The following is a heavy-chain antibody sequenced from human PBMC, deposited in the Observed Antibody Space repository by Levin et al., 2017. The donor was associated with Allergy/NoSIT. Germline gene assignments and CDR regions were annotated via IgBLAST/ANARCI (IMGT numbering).Heavy chain of an antibody. D-gene: IGHD1-14*01. CDR3: ARSGDY. V-gene: IGHV3-48*02. Sequence: GESLKISCAASGFTFSTYSMNWVRQAPGKGLEWVSYISSTSSTIYYADSVKGRFTISRDNAKNSLYLQMNSLRDEDTAVYYCARSGDYWGQGTLVTVSS. J-gene: IGHJ4*02. CDR2: ISSTSSTI. CDR1: GFTFSTYS.